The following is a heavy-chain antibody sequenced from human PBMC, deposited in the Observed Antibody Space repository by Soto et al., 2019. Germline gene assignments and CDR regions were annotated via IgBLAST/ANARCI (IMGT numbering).Heavy chain of an antibody. CDR1: GGTFSSYT. V-gene: IGHV1-69*02. CDR3: ASDRKAVAGNNWFDP. Sequence: ASVKVSCKASGGTFSSYTISWVRQAPGQGLEWMGRIIPILGIANYAQKFQGRVTITADKSTSTAYMELSSLRSEDTAVYYCASDRKAVAGNNWFDPWGQGTLVTVSS. J-gene: IGHJ5*02. D-gene: IGHD6-19*01. CDR2: IIPILGIA.